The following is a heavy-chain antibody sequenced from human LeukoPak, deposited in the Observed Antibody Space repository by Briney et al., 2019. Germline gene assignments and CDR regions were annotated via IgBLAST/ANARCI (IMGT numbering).Heavy chain of an antibody. CDR3: ARHVRSVGAVSFDY. V-gene: IGHV4-59*08. J-gene: IGHJ4*02. CDR2: IYYSGST. Sequence: PSETLSLTCTVSGGSISSYYWSWIRQPPGKGLEWIGSIYYSGSTNYNPSLKSRVTISVDTSKNQFSLKLSSVTAADTAVYYCARHVRSVGAVSFDYWGQGALVTVSS. D-gene: IGHD1-26*01. CDR1: GGSISSYY.